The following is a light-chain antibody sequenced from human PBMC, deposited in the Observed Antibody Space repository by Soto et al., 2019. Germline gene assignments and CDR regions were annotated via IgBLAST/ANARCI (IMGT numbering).Light chain of an antibody. CDR3: CSYTTTSTT. V-gene: IGLV2-11*01. CDR2: DVS. Sequence: QSVLTQPRSVSGSPGQSVTISCTGTSSDVGGYNYVSWYQQHPGKAPKLMIYDVSERPSGVPDRFSGSKSGNTASLTISGLQAEDEADYYCCSYTTTSTTFGGGTKVTVL. CDR1: SSDVGGYNY. J-gene: IGLJ3*02.